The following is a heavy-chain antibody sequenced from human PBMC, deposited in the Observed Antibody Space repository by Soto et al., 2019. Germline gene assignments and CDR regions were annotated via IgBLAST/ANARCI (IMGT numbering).Heavy chain of an antibody. J-gene: IGHJ6*02. CDR2: IKQDGSVK. V-gene: IGHV3-7*05. D-gene: IGHD3-3*02. Sequence: GGSLRLSCAASGFTFSSYWMSWVRQAPGKGLEWVANIKQDGSVKYYVDSVKGRFTISRDNAKNSLYLQMNSLRAEDTAVYYCARVSSELDYYYYGMDVWGQGTTVTVSS. CDR3: ARVSSELDYYYYGMDV. CDR1: GFTFSSYW.